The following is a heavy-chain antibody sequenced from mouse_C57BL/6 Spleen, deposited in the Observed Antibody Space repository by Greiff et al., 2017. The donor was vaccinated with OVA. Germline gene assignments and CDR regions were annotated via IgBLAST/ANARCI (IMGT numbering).Heavy chain of an antibody. CDR2: IYPGDGDT. Sequence: VQLQQSGPELVKPGASVKISCKASGYAFSSSWMNWVKQRPGKGLEWIGRIYPGDGDTNYNGKFKGKATLTADKSSSTAYMQLSSLTSEDSAVYFCARDRKRGFAYWGQGTLVTVSA. V-gene: IGHV1-82*01. J-gene: IGHJ3*01. CDR1: GYAFSSSW. CDR3: ARDRKRGFAY.